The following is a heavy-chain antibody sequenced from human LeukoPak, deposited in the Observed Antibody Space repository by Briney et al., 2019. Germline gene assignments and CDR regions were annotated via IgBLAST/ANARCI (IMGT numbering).Heavy chain of an antibody. J-gene: IGHJ4*02. CDR3: ARLPWTDSSGWYMFDY. D-gene: IGHD6-19*01. Sequence: PWETLSLTCTVSGGSISSTSYYWGWIRQPPGKGLEWIGSIYCSGSTYYNPSLKSRVTISVDTSKNQFSLKLSSVTAADTAVYYCARLPWTDSSGWYMFDYWGQRTLVIVSS. CDR2: IYCSGST. V-gene: IGHV4-39*01. CDR1: GGSISSTSYY.